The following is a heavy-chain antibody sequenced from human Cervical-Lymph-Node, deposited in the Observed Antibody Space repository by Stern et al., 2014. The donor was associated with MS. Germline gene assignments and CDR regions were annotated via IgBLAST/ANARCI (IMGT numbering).Heavy chain of an antibody. CDR2: INSGSNYI. V-gene: IGHV3-21*01. CDR3: ARVRYRYGAYDF. Sequence: EVQLVESGGGLVKPGGSLRLSCVASGFTILGYSLNWVRQAPGKGLEWVSSINSGSNYIYYADSGKGRFTISRDNDMNSLYLQMNSLRADDTAVYYCARVRYRYGAYDFWGQGTPVTVSS. D-gene: IGHD4/OR15-4a*01. J-gene: IGHJ4*02. CDR1: GFTILGYS.